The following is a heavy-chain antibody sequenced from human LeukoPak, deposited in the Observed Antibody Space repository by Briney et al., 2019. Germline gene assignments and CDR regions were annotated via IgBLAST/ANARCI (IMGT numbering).Heavy chain of an antibody. CDR1: GFTVSSNY. J-gene: IGHJ4*02. V-gene: IGHV3-53*04. Sequence: GGSLRLSCAASGFTVSSNYMSWVRQAPGKELEWVSVIFSGGTTYYADSVKGRFTISRHNSENTLYLQMNSLRGEDTAVYYCARGVLGYSYGFDYWGQGTLVTVSS. CDR2: IFSGGTT. D-gene: IGHD5-18*01. CDR3: ARGVLGYSYGFDY.